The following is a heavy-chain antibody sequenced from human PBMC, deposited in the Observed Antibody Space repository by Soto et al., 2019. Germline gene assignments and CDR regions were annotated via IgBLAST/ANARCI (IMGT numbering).Heavy chain of an antibody. Sequence: QVQLQESGPGLVKPSGTLSLTCAVSGGSISSSNWWSWVRQTPGKGLEWLGEIYHSGSTNYNPSLQSRFTIAVDKSKSQFSLKLSSVSAADTAVYYCARERAFGESSPGYYFYGMDVWGQGTTVTVSS. CDR1: GGSISSSNW. CDR3: ARERAFGESSPGYYFYGMDV. CDR2: IYHSGST. J-gene: IGHJ6*02. V-gene: IGHV4-4*02. D-gene: IGHD3-10*01.